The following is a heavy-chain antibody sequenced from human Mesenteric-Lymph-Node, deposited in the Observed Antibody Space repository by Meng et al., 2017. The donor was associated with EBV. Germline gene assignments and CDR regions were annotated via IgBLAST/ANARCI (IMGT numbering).Heavy chain of an antibody. Sequence: VDVGGSGGGLVKPGGSLRLSCAASVFTFSDYFMCWIRQAPGKGLEWVSYISSIGSAIYYANSVKGRFTISRDNAKNSVYLHMNSLRAEDTAVYYCVREMWADYGGNPPAYWGQGTLVTVSS. V-gene: IGHV3-11*01. CDR1: VFTFSDYF. J-gene: IGHJ4*02. CDR3: VREMWADYGGNPPAY. D-gene: IGHD4-23*01. CDR2: ISSIGSAI.